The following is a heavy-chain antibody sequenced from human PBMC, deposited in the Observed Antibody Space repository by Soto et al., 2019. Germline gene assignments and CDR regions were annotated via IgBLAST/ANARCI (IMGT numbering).Heavy chain of an antibody. CDR2: ISTYDGNT. CDR3: ARDRGRSCIGGICPFDY. V-gene: IGHV1-18*01. D-gene: IGHD2-15*01. CDR1: GYSFTIYG. Sequence: ASVKVSCKASGYSFTIYGITWVRQAPGQGLERMGWISTYDGNTNYAQNFQGRVSMARDTSTSTAYMELRSLRSDDTAVYYCARDRGRSCIGGICPFDYWGQGTLVTVSS. J-gene: IGHJ4*02.